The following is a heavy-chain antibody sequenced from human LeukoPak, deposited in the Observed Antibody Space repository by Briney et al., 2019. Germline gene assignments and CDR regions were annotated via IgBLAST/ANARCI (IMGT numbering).Heavy chain of an antibody. CDR1: GFTFSNYG. CDR2: IRYDGSNK. J-gene: IGHJ4*02. V-gene: IGHV3-30*02. CDR3: AKGTGVKWASLYARLIY. D-gene: IGHD3-16*01. Sequence: GGSLRLSCAASGFTFSNYGMHWVRQAPGKGLEWVSFIRYDGSNKYYADSVKDRFTISRDNSKNTLYLQKNSLRGEDTAVYYCAKGTGVKWASLYARLIYWGQGTLVTVSS.